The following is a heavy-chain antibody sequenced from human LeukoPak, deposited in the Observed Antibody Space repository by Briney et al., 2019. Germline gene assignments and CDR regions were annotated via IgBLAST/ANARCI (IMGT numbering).Heavy chain of an antibody. Sequence: PGGSLRLSCAASGFTFDDYAMHWVRQAPGKGLEWVSLISWDGGSTYYADSVKGRFTISRDNSKNSLYLQMNSLRAEDTALYYCAKDINGYGDYEVGMDYWGQGTLVTVSS. V-gene: IGHV3-43D*03. CDR2: ISWDGGST. CDR3: AKDINGYGDYEVGMDY. D-gene: IGHD4-17*01. J-gene: IGHJ4*02. CDR1: GFTFDDYA.